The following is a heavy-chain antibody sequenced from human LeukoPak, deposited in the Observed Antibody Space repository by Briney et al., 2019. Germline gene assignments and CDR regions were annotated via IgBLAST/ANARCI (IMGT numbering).Heavy chain of an antibody. CDR2: INWSGGST. Sequence: GGSLRLSCAASGFTFDDFGMSWVRQAPGKGLEWVSGINWSGGSTGYADSVKGRFTISRDNAKNSLYLQMNSLRAEDTAVYYCAKDPTHYRVWDYYETIGLSYWGQGTLVTVSS. CDR3: AKDPTHYRVWDYYETIGLSY. V-gene: IGHV3-20*04. D-gene: IGHD3-22*01. J-gene: IGHJ4*02. CDR1: GFTFDDFG.